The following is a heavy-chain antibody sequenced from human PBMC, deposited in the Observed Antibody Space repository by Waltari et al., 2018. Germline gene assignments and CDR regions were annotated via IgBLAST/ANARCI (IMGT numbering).Heavy chain of an antibody. CDR2: IYSTGES. V-gene: IGHV4-59*01. J-gene: IGHJ4*02. CDR1: GGSMNNYY. CDR3: ARDTGHYFEN. Sequence: QVQLQESGPGLVKPSETLSLTCTVSGGSMNNYYWSWIRRSPGKGLEWIGYIYSTGESDNNPSPRSRVTISVEMSKKQFSLNLRSVTAADTASYYCARDTGHYFENWGQGTLVTVSS.